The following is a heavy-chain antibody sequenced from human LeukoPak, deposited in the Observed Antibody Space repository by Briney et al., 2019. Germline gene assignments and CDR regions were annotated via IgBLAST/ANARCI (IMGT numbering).Heavy chain of an antibody. D-gene: IGHD2-8*02. J-gene: IGHJ4*02. CDR3: ATYRQVLLPFES. CDR1: GFTVSRNY. CDR2: IYSGGST. V-gene: IGHV3-53*01. Sequence: GGSLRLSCAASGFTVSRNYMSWVSQAPGKGLEWVSVIYSGGSTYYVDSVEGRFIISRDNSKNTVYLQMNSLRAEDTAIYYCATYRQVLLPFESWGQGTLVTVSS.